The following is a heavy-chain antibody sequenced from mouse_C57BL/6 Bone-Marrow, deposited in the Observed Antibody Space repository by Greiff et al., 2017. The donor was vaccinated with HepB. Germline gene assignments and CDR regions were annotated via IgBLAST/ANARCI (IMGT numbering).Heavy chain of an antibody. Sequence: VKLQQSGPGLVQPSQSLSITCTVSGFSLTSYGVHWVRQSPGKGLEWLGVIWRGGSTDYNAAFMSRLSITKDNSKIQVFFKMNSLQADDTAIYYCAKNPYDGYYFYAMDYWGQGTSVTVSS. J-gene: IGHJ4*01. CDR1: GFSLTSYG. V-gene: IGHV2-5*01. CDR2: IWRGGST. CDR3: AKNPYDGYYFYAMDY. D-gene: IGHD2-3*01.